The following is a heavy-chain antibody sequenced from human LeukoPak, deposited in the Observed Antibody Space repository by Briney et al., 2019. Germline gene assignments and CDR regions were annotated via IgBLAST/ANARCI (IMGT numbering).Heavy chain of an antibody. CDR2: VSYDGRNR. CDR1: GXTFSSYT. V-gene: IGHV3-30*04. J-gene: IGHJ5*02. D-gene: IGHD6-13*01. Sequence: GGSLRLSCAASGXTFSSYTMHWVRQAPGKGLEWVAVVSYDGRNRYYADSVKGRFTISRDTSKNTLYLQMNSLRAEDTALYYCAKEKDRYSSSPNWFDPWGQGTLVTVSS. CDR3: AKEKDRYSSSPNWFDP.